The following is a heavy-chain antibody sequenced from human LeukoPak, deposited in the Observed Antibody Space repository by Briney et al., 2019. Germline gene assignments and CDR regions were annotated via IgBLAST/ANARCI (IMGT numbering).Heavy chain of an antibody. CDR3: ARGRHYYGHFDY. Sequence: PSETLSLTCTVSGGSISSYYWSWIRQPPGKGLEWIGYIYYSGSTNYSPSLKSRVTISVDTSKNQFSLKLSSVTAADTAVYYCARGRHYYGHFDYWGQGTLVTVSS. J-gene: IGHJ4*02. V-gene: IGHV4-59*01. CDR2: IYYSGST. D-gene: IGHD3-10*01. CDR1: GGSISSYY.